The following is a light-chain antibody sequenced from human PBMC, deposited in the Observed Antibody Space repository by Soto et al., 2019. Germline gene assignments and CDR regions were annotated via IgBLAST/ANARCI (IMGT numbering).Light chain of an antibody. CDR2: GAS. CDR1: QSISSS. CDR3: QQSYSLPDT. J-gene: IGKJ2*01. V-gene: IGKV1-39*01. Sequence: DIRMTQSPSSLSASVGDRVTITCRASQSISSSLNWYQQKPGKAPNLLIYGASNLQSGVPLRFSGSGSGTDFTLTISSLQYEDSATYYCQQSYSLPDTFGQGTKLEIK.